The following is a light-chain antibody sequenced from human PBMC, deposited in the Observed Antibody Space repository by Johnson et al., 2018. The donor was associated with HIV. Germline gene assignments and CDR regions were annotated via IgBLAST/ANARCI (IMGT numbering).Light chain of an antibody. Sequence: QSVLTQPPSVSAAPGQKVTISCSGSSSNIGNNYVSWYQQLPGTAPKLLIYENNKRPSGIPDRFSGSKSGTSATLAITGLSPGDEADYYSGTWDSSLSAGVFGTGTKVTVL. CDR2: ENN. CDR3: GTWDSSLSAGV. V-gene: IGLV1-51*02. J-gene: IGLJ1*01. CDR1: SSNIGNNY.